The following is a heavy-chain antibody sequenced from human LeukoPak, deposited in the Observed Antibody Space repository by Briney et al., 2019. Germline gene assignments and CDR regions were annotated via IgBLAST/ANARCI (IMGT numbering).Heavy chain of an antibody. V-gene: IGHV1-2*02. CDR2: INPNSGGT. D-gene: IGHD3-22*01. CDR3: ARDDGGDSSGYNTIDY. CDR1: GYTFTGYY. Sequence: ASVKVSCKASGYTFTGYYIHWVRQAPGQGLEWMGWINPNSGGTNYAQKFQGSVTTTRDTSISTAYMELSRLRSDDTAVYYCARDDGGDSSGYNTIDYWGQGTLVTVSS. J-gene: IGHJ4*02.